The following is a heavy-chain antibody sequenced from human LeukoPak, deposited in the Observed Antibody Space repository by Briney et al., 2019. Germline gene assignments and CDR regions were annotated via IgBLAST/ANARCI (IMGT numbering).Heavy chain of an antibody. CDR1: GFTFSNFA. V-gene: IGHV3-21*06. J-gene: IGHJ4*02. D-gene: IGHD3-9*01. Sequence: GGSLRLSCAASGFTFSNFAMTWVRQAPGKGLEWVSSIVGSSSTYYADSLKGRFTISRDNAKNLLFLQLDSLRAEDTAVYYCARDTLNGPFVTSLDYWGQGALVTVSS. CDR3: ARDTLNGPFVTSLDY. CDR2: IVGSSST.